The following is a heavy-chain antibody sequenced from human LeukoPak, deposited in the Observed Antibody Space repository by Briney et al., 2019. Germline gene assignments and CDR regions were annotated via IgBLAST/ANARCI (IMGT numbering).Heavy chain of an antibody. J-gene: IGHJ4*02. CDR1: GFTFSSYS. Sequence: PGGSLRLSCAASGFTFSSYSMNWVRQAPGKGLEWVSSISSSSSYIYYADSVKARFTISRDNAKNSLDLQMDSLRAEDTAVYYCARAGGSYTFDYWGQGTLVTVSS. CDR3: ARAGGSYTFDY. CDR2: ISSSSSYI. D-gene: IGHD1-26*01. V-gene: IGHV3-21*04.